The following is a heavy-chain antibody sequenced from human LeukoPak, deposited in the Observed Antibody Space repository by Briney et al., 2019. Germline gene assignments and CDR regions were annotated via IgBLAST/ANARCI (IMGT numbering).Heavy chain of an antibody. CDR1: GYSISSSYY. J-gene: IGHJ4*02. CDR3: ARKATYYYGSGSYYNSYYFDY. V-gene: IGHV4-61*01. D-gene: IGHD3-10*01. CDR2: IYYSGST. Sequence: SETLSLTCTVSGYSISSSYYWSWIRQPPGKGLEWIGYIYYSGSTNYNPSLKSRVTISVDTSKNQFSLKLSSVTAADTAVYYCARKATYYYGSGSYYNSYYFDYWGQGTLVTVSS.